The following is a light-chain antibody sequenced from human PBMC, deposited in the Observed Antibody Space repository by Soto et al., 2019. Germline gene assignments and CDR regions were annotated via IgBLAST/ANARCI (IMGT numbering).Light chain of an antibody. J-gene: IGKJ4*01. V-gene: IGKV3-20*01. Sequence: EIVLTQSPGTLSLSPGERATLSCRASQSVSSSYLAWYQQKPGQAPRLLIYGASSRATGTPDRFSGSGSGTDFPLTISRLEAEDCAVYYSQQSDSSPRTFGGGTQVEIK. CDR1: QSVSSSY. CDR2: GAS. CDR3: QQSDSSPRT.